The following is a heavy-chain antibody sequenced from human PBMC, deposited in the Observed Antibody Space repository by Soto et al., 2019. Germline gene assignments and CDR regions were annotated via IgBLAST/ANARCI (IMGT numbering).Heavy chain of an antibody. D-gene: IGHD4-17*01. V-gene: IGHV4-30-2*01. CDR3: ARWLYGDYPLGG. Sequence: QLQLQESGSGLVKPSQTLSLTCAVSGGYISSGGYSWSWIRQPQGKGLEWIGYSYHSGSTYSNPSLTIRGTISVDRSKNQFSLKLSSVTAADTAVYYCARWLYGDYPLGGWGQGTLVTVSS. CDR1: GGYISSGGYS. CDR2: SYHSGST. J-gene: IGHJ4*02.